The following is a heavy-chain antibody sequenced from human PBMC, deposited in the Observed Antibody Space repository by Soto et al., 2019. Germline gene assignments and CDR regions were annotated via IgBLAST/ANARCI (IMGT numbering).Heavy chain of an antibody. J-gene: IGHJ6*02. D-gene: IGHD6-13*01. CDR1: GGSISSGGYY. CDR3: ARDLQYSRLFYGLDV. V-gene: IGHV4-31*03. Sequence: QVQLQESGPGLVKPSQTLSLTCTVSGGSISSGGYYWSWIRQHPGKGLEWIGYIYYSGSTYYNPSPKSRVTXPXXXSXXQFSWKLSSGTAADTAVYYCARDLQYSRLFYGLDVWGQGTTVTVSS. CDR2: IYYSGST.